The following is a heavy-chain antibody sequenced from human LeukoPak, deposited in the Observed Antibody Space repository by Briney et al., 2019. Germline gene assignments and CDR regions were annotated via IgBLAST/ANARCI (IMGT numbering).Heavy chain of an antibody. V-gene: IGHV4-34*01. CDR2: INHSGST. D-gene: IGHD3-3*01. CDR3: ARKKRGYDLPRGYFDY. J-gene: IGHJ4*02. CDR1: GGSFSGYY. Sequence: SETLSLTCAVYGGSFSGYYWSWIRQPPGKGLEWIGEINHSGSTNHNPSLKSRVTISVDTSKNQFSLKLSSVTAADTAVYYCARKKRGYDLPRGYFDYWGQGTLVTVSS.